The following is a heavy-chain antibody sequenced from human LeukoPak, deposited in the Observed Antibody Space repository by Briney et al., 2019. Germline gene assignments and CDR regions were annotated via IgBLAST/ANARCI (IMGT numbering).Heavy chain of an antibody. Sequence: SETLSLTCTVSGGSISSYYWSWIRQPPGKGLEWIGYIYYSGSTNYNPSLKSRVTISVDTSKNQFSLKLSSVTAADTAVYYCARLDYGDFPFDYWGQGTLVTVPS. J-gene: IGHJ4*02. CDR2: IYYSGST. CDR3: ARLDYGDFPFDY. V-gene: IGHV4-59*08. D-gene: IGHD4-17*01. CDR1: GGSISSYY.